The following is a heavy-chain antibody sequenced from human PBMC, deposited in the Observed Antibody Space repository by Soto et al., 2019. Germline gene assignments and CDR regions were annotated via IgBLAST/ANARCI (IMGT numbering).Heavy chain of an antibody. CDR1: GYPVTAYY. CDR3: TRGGGVGVAGSAAFDM. Sequence: QLHLVQSGAVVKKPGASVTVSCSASGYPVTAYYMHWVRQAPGRGLEWMGGINPATGAAKYTQTFQGRVTMTRDTSTRTVFMELSGLTSVDTAVFYWTRGGGVGVAGSAAFDMWGQGTLVTVSS. D-gene: IGHD3-3*01. V-gene: IGHV1-2*02. J-gene: IGHJ3*02. CDR2: INPATGAA.